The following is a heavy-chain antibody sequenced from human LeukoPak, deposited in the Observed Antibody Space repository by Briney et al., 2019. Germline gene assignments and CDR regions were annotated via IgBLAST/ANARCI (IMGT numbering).Heavy chain of an antibody. V-gene: IGHV6-1*01. D-gene: IGHD1-1*01. J-gene: IGHJ5*02. CDR2: TYYRSKWYN. CDR3: ARTTFTTFVNWFDP. Sequence: SQTLSLTCAISGDSVSSKSAAWNWIRQSPSRGLEWLGRTYYRSKWYNDYAVSVKSRITINPDTSKNQFSLQLSSVTPEDTAVYFCARTTFTTFVNWFDPCGQGTLVTVSS. CDR1: GDSVSSKSAA.